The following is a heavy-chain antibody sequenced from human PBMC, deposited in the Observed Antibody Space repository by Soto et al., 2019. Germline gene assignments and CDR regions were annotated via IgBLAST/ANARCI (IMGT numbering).Heavy chain of an antibody. CDR3: ASFDGTLVRGGRSSPYEMDV. CDR1: GGTFNNYA. V-gene: IGHV1-69*01. D-gene: IGHD3-10*01. J-gene: IGHJ6*02. Sequence: QVLLVQSGPEVKKPGSSVKVSCKASGGTFNNYAINWVRQAPGRGLEWMGGIIPTFGTGNHAQDFQGRVTITADESKTTAYMELNSLRSEDTAIYYCASFDGTLVRGGRSSPYEMDVWGQGTTVIVSS. CDR2: IIPTFGTG.